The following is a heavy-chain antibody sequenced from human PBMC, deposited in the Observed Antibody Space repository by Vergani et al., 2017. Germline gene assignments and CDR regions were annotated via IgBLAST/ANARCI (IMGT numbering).Heavy chain of an antibody. J-gene: IGHJ6*02. CDR2: IYSTGST. V-gene: IGHV4-59*13. CDR1: GCSFNTYY. CDR3: ARVMYRDEASTGYRLEGMDI. Sequence: QVQLEESGPGLVKPSETLSLTCTVSGCSFNTYYWSWIRQSPGKELEWIGYIYSTGSTNYNPSLNSRVTMSVDTSKNQFSLKLRSVTAADTAVYFCARVMYRDEASTGYRLEGMDIWGQGTTVTISS. D-gene: IGHD3-9*01.